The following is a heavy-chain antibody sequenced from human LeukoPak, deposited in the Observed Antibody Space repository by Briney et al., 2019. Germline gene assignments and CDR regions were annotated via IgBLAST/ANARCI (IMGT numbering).Heavy chain of an antibody. CDR2: IYSGGST. CDR1: GFSFSTYG. J-gene: IGHJ4*02. D-gene: IGHD6-13*01. V-gene: IGHV3-NL1*01. Sequence: GGSLRLSCAASGFSFSTYGMHWVRQAPGKGLEWVSVIYSGGSTYYADSVKGRFTISRDNSKNTLYLQMNSLRAEDTAVYYCARAIGVAAAALLGYWGQGTLVTVSS. CDR3: ARAIGVAAAALLGY.